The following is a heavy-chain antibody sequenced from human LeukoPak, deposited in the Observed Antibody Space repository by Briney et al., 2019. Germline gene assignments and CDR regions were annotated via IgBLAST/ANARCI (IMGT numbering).Heavy chain of an antibody. CDR1: GFTFSSYG. CDR3: TTDLRGVLRYFDWLLTDFDY. J-gene: IGHJ4*02. CDR2: IKSKTDGGTT. Sequence: GGSLRLSCAASGFTFSSYGMHWVRQAPGKGLEWVGRIKSKTDGGTTDYAAPVKGRFTISRDDSKNTLYLQMNSLKTEDTAVYYCTTDLRGVLRYFDWLLTDFDYWGQGTLVTVSS. V-gene: IGHV3-15*01. D-gene: IGHD3-9*01.